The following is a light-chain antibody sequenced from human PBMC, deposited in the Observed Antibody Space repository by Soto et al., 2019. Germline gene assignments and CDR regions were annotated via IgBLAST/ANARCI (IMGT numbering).Light chain of an antibody. J-gene: IGLJ2*01. V-gene: IGLV2-14*01. Sequence: QSALTQPASVSGSPGQSITISCTGTSSDVGTYNYVSWYQQHPGKAPKLMIYEVSNRPSGVSNRFSGSKSVNTASLTISGLQAEDEADYYCSSYTSSNTLIFGGGTKLPVL. CDR2: EVS. CDR3: SSYTSSNTLI. CDR1: SSDVGTYNY.